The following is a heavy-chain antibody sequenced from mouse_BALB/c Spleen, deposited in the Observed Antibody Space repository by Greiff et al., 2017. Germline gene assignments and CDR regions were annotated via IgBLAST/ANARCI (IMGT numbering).Heavy chain of an antibody. V-gene: IGHV2-5*01. CDR1: GFSLTSYG. Sequence: QVQLKESGPGLVAPSQSLSITCTVSGFSLTSYGVSWVRQSPGKGLEWLGVIWRGGSTDYNAAFMSRLSITKDNSKSQVFFKMNSLQADDTAIYYCAKNRGTTAPYAMDYWGQGTSVTVSS. D-gene: IGHD1-2*01. CDR2: IWRGGST. J-gene: IGHJ4*01. CDR3: AKNRGTTAPYAMDY.